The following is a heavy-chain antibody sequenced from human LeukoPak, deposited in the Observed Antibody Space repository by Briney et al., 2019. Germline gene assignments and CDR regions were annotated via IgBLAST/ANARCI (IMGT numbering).Heavy chain of an antibody. CDR3: ARGGYCSGGSCRHYYYYGMDV. D-gene: IGHD2-15*01. CDR2: ISYDGSNK. J-gene: IGHJ6*02. CDR1: GFTFSSYA. Sequence: PGGSLRLSCAASGFTFSSYAMHWVRQAPGKGLEWVAVISYDGSNKYYADSVKGRFTISRDNSKNTLYLQMNSLRAEDTAVYYCARGGYCSGGSCRHYYYYGMDVWGQGTTVTVSS. V-gene: IGHV3-30-3*01.